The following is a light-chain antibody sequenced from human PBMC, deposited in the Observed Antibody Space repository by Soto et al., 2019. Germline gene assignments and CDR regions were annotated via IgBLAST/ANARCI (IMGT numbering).Light chain of an antibody. V-gene: IGKV3-15*01. J-gene: IGKJ1*01. CDR3: QQYNNWWT. CDR2: GAS. CDR1: QSVSNN. Sequence: EIVLTQSPGTLSLSPGERATLSCRASQSVSNNYLAWYQQKPGQAPRLLIYGASTRATGIPARFSGSGSGTEFTLTISSLQSEDLAVYYCQQYNNWWTFGQGTKVDNK.